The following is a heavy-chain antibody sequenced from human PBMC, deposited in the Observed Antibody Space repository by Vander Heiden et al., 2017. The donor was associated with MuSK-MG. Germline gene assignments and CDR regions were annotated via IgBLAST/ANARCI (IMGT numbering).Heavy chain of an antibody. Sequence: QLQLQESGPGLVKPSETLSLTCTVSGGSISTSRYYWGWIPPHPGKGLEWIGSIYYSGSTYYNPSLKSRVTISVDTSKNQFSLKLSSVTAADTAVYYCASPPRVGSGGPFDYWGQGTLVTVSS. CDR2: IYYSGST. D-gene: IGHD6-25*01. V-gene: IGHV4-39*01. CDR3: ASPPRVGSGGPFDY. CDR1: GGSISTSRYY. J-gene: IGHJ4*02.